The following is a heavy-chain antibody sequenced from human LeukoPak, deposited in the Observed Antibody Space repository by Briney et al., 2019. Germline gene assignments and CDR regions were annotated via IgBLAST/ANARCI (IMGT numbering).Heavy chain of an antibody. D-gene: IGHD3-10*01. V-gene: IGHV3-23*01. CDR1: GFTFSNYA. Sequence: QPGGSLRLSCAASGFTFSNYAMSWVRQAPGKGLEWVSTISDSGDPTYYADSVKGRFTISRDNSKNTLYLKVNSLRAEDTAVYYCARIVGMPAGSDYYFDYWGQGTLVTVSS. J-gene: IGHJ4*02. CDR2: ISDSGDPT. CDR3: ARIVGMPAGSDYYFDY.